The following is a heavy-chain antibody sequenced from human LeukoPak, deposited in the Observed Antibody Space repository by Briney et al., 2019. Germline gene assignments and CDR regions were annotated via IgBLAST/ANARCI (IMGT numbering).Heavy chain of an antibody. CDR1: GGSISSGNYY. V-gene: IGHV4-61*02. CDR3: ARSIPPHTYYYGSGSYYDFDY. CDR2: VHSSGNT. J-gene: IGHJ4*02. Sequence: SETLSLTCTVSGGSISSGNYYWSWIRQPAGKELEWLGRVHSSGNTNYNPSLKSRVTISVDTSKNQFSLKLSSVTAADTAVYYCARSIPPHTYYYGSGSYYDFDYWGQGTLVTVSS. D-gene: IGHD3-10*01.